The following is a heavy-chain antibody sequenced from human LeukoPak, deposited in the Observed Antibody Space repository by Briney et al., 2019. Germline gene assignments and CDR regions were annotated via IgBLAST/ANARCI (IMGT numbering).Heavy chain of an antibody. V-gene: IGHV1-18*01. J-gene: IGHJ4*02. CDR3: ARGLGIAAHPTIDY. D-gene: IGHD6-6*01. CDR1: GYTFSSYV. CDR2: INAYNGNT. Sequence: ASVKVSCKASGYTFSSYVISWVRQAPGQGLEWMGWINAYNGNTNYAQKLQGRVTMTTDTSTSTAYMELRSLRSDDTAVYYCARGLGIAAHPTIDYWGRGTLVTVSS.